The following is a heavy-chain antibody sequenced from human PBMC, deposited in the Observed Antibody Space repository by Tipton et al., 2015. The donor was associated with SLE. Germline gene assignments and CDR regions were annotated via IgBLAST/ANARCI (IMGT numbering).Heavy chain of an antibody. Sequence: GSLRLSCSASGFIFSSTVMSWLRQAPGKGLEWVASIYGGLRRDYADSVRGRFIISSDDSKNILYLQMDNLRTEDTAVYYCAKGDAGGLYFDSWGQGTPATVSS. CDR1: GFIFSSTV. V-gene: IGHV3-23*03. D-gene: IGHD2-15*01. J-gene: IGHJ4*02. CDR3: AKGDAGGLYFDS. CDR2: IYGGLRR.